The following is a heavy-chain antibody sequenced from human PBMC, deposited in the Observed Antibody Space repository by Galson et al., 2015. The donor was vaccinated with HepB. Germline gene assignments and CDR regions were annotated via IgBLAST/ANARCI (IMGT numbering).Heavy chain of an antibody. CDR3: ARDFYYGSGLYFP. J-gene: IGHJ5*02. D-gene: IGHD3-10*01. CDR1: GFTFSSYW. V-gene: IGHV3-7*03. Sequence: SLRLSCAASGFTFSSYWMSWVRQAPGKGLEWVANIKQDGSEKYYVDSVKGRFTISRDNAKNSLYLQMNSLRAEDTAVYYCARDFYYGSGLYFPWGQGTLVTVSS. CDR2: IKQDGSEK.